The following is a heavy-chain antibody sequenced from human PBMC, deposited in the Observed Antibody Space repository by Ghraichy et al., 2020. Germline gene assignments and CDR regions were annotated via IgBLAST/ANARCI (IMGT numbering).Heavy chain of an antibody. J-gene: IGHJ6*02. CDR1: GFTFRNYW. D-gene: IGHD2-15*01. Sequence: GASLRLSCAASGFTFRNYWMYWVRQAPGKGLVWVAQVTSDGSDTNYADSVKGRFTISRDNTKDTLYLQMNSLRAEDTAVYYCTRGGFQHALDVWGQGTTVTVSS. V-gene: IGHV3-74*01. CDR3: TRGGFQHALDV. CDR2: VTSDGSDT.